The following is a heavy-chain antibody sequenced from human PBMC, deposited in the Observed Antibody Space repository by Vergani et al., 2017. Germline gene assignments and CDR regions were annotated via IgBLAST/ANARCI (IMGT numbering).Heavy chain of an antibody. CDR2: VHDSGSS. CDR1: GGSISSGSYY. D-gene: IGHD5-12*01. CDR3: ARWLPNDAFDI. Sequence: QVQLQESGPGLVKPSQTLSLTCTVSGGSISSGSYYWSWIRQPAGQGLEWIGRVHDSGSSDYNPSLKSRVAISVDRSKNQFSLQLKSVTAADTAVYYCARWLPNDAFDIWG. J-gene: IGHJ3*02. V-gene: IGHV4-61*02.